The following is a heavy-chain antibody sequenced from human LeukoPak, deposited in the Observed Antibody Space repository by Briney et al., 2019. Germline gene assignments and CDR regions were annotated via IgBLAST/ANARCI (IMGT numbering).Heavy chain of an antibody. J-gene: IGHJ4*02. CDR3: AKGELPYGN. D-gene: IGHD1-26*01. V-gene: IGHV3-30*18. CDR1: GFTFSSYG. CDR2: ISYDGSNK. Sequence: PGRSLRLSCAASGFTFSSYGMHWVRQAPGKGLEWVAVISYDGSNKYYADSVKGRFTISRDNSKNTLYLQMNSLGAEDTAVYYCAKGELPYGNWGQGTLVTVSS.